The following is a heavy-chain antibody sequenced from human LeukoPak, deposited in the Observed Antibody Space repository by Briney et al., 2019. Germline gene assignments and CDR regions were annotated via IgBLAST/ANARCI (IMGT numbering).Heavy chain of an antibody. Sequence: GGSMRLSCAASGFTFSTYGMHWVRQAPGKVLEWVAVISYDGSNEYYADSVEGRFTISRDNSKNTLYLQMSSLRAEDTAVYYCAKEFNRGLPDYWGQGTLVTVPS. V-gene: IGHV3-30*18. CDR3: AKEFNRGLPDY. CDR1: GFTFSTYG. D-gene: IGHD2-21*01. J-gene: IGHJ4*02. CDR2: ISYDGSNE.